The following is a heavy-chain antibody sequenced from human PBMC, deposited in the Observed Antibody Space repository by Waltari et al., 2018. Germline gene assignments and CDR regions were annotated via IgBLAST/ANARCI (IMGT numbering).Heavy chain of an antibody. D-gene: IGHD4-17*01. Sequence: QVHLVQSGAEVKKPGASVKVSCKASGYTFTGYYIQWVRRDPGQGLEWGGLINPNSGDKNYAQKLKGRVTLTRDTSINTGYMELSSLKSDDTAVYYCARDLGSDYGNRDYWGQGTLVTVPS. CDR2: INPNSGDK. J-gene: IGHJ4*02. V-gene: IGHV1-2*06. CDR3: ARDLGSDYGNRDY. CDR1: GYTFTGYY.